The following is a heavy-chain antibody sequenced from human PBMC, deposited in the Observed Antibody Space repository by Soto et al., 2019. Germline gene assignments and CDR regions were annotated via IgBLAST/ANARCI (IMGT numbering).Heavy chain of an antibody. D-gene: IGHD6-19*01. CDR2: IYYSGST. CDR1: GGSISSSSYY. J-gene: IGHJ6*02. V-gene: IGHV4-39*01. CDR3: AGQIAVAAYYYYYGMDV. Sequence: SETLSLTCTVSGGSISSSSYYWGWIRQPPGKGLEWIGSIYYSGSTYYNPSLKSRVTISVDTSKNQFSLKLSSVTAADTAVYYCAGQIAVAAYYYYYGMDVWGQGTTVT.